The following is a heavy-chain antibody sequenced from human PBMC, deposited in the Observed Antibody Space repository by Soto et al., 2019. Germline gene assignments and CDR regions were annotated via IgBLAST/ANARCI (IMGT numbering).Heavy chain of an antibody. CDR2: ISAYNGNT. CDR1: GYTFASYA. CDR3: ARDPPPPDC. Sequence: QVQLVQSGAEVKKPGASVKVSCKASGYTFASYAISWMRQAPGQGLEWMGWISAYNGNTNYAQKLQGRVTMTPDTPTRTAYMALRSLSSDDTAGDYCARDPPPPDCWGPGTLVTVSS. J-gene: IGHJ4*02. V-gene: IGHV1-18*01.